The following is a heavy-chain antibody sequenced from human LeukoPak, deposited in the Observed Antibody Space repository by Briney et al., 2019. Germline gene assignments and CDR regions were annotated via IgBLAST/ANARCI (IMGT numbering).Heavy chain of an antibody. CDR2: INSDGSIT. V-gene: IGHV3-74*01. D-gene: IGHD3-9*01. CDR1: GFTFTTYW. J-gene: IGHJ5*02. CDR3: ASSLLPYLNWFDP. Sequence: GGSLRLSCAASGFTFTTYWMHWVRQAPGKGLVWVSHINSDGSITSYADSVKGRFTISRDNAKNTLYLQMNSLRAEDTAVYYCASSLLPYLNWFDPWGQGTLVTVSS.